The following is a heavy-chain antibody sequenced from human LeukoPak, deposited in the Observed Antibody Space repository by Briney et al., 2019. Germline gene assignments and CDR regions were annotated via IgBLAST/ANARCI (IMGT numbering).Heavy chain of an antibody. CDR1: GFTFSNYN. D-gene: IGHD6-13*01. CDR2: ISGSSSSI. J-gene: IGHJ4*02. CDR3: ARPEEHGSYSSDY. Sequence: GGSLRLSCVTSGFTFSNYNVNWVRQAPGKGLEWVSWISGSSSSIYYADSVKGRFTISRDNAKNSLYLQMNSLRDEDTAVYYCARPEEHGSYSSDYWGQGTLVIVSS. V-gene: IGHV3-48*02.